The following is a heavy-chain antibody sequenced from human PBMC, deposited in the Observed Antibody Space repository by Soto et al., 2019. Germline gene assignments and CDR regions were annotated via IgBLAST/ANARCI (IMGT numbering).Heavy chain of an antibody. D-gene: IGHD3-10*01. J-gene: IGHJ5*02. Sequence: SETLSLTCTVSGGSISIGGYYWSCIRQHPGKGLEWIGYIYYSGSTYYNPSLKSRVTISVDTSKNQFSLKLSSVTAADTAVYYCARVLRGVIIGVVWFDPWGQGTLVTVSS. V-gene: IGHV4-31*03. CDR2: IYYSGST. CDR3: ARVLRGVIIGVVWFDP. CDR1: GGSISIGGYY.